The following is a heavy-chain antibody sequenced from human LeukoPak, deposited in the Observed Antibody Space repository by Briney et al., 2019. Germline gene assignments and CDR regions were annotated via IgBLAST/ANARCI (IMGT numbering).Heavy chain of an antibody. Sequence: PGGSLRLSCATSGFTLSSNWMSWVRHVPGRGLDWVANIKPDGSAQYYAASVKGRFTISRDNAKNSLYLQMSNLRAEDTAVYFCARGGGLDVWGQGATVTVSS. J-gene: IGHJ6*02. V-gene: IGHV3-7*03. CDR3: ARGGGLDV. CDR2: IKPDGSAQ. D-gene: IGHD3-16*01. CDR1: GFTLSSNW.